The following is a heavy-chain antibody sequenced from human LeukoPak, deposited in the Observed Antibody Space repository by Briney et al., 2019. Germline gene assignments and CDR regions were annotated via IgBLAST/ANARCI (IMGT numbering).Heavy chain of an antibody. CDR1: GFTFSSYW. CDR2: IKQDGSEK. CDR3: ARDVGYSNSLPY. Sequence: GGSLRLSCAASGFTFSSYWMSWVRQAPGKGLKGVANIKQDGSEKYYVDSVKGRFTISRDNAKNSLYLQMNSLRAEDTAVYYCARDVGYSNSLPYWGQGTLVTVSS. D-gene: IGHD4-11*01. V-gene: IGHV3-7*01. J-gene: IGHJ4*02.